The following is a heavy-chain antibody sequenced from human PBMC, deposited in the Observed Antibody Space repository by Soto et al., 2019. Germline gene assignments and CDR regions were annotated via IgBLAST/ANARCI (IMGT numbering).Heavy chain of an antibody. CDR1: DGSFSGYY. J-gene: IGHJ6*03. Sequence: SETLSLSCAVYDGSFSGYYWSWIRQPPGKGLEWIGEINHSGSTNYNPSLKSRVTISVDTSKNQFSLKLSSVTAADTAVYYCARGPWFGELLASYYYYYYMDVWGKGTTVTVSS. CDR3: ARGPWFGELLASYYYYYYMDV. D-gene: IGHD3-10*01. CDR2: INHSGST. V-gene: IGHV4-34*01.